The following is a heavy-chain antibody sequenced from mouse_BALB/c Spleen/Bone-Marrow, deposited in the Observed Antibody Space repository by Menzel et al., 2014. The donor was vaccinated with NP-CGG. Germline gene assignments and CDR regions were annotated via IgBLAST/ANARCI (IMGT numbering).Heavy chain of an antibody. Sequence: VQLQQSGAELVKPGASVKLSCTASGFNIKDTYMHWVKQRPKQGLEWIGRIDPANGNTKYDPKFQGKATITADTSSNTDYLQLSSLTSEDTAVYYCASYYYGSSSFAYWGQGTLVTVSA. D-gene: IGHD1-1*01. J-gene: IGHJ3*01. V-gene: IGHV14-3*02. CDR3: ASYYYGSSSFAY. CDR2: IDPANGNT. CDR1: GFNIKDTY.